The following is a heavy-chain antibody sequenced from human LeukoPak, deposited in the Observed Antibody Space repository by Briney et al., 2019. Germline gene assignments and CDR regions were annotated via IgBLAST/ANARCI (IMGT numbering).Heavy chain of an antibody. CDR1: GYTFTGYH. D-gene: IGHD3-10*01. V-gene: IGHV1-2*06. Sequence: GASVKVSCRASGYTFTGYHIHWVRQAPGQGLEWMGRINPNSGDTNYAQNFQGRVTMTRDTSINTAYMELSRLRSDDTAVYYCAVALSRFGEFQFDYWGQGTLVTVSS. J-gene: IGHJ4*02. CDR3: AVALSRFGEFQFDY. CDR2: INPNSGDT.